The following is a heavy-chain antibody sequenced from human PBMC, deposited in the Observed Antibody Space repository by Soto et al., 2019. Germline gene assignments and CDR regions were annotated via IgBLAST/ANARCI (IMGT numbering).Heavy chain of an antibody. V-gene: IGHV3-30-3*01. Sequence: GWSLRLSCATSGFTFSSYPMHRVRHSPAQWLEWVAVISYDGSNKYYADSVNGRFTISRENSKNTLYLQMNSLRAEDTAVYYCARVGTYYDFWSVSYGMDVWGQGITVTVPS. J-gene: IGHJ6*02. CDR3: ARVGTYYDFWSVSYGMDV. CDR1: GFTFSSYP. D-gene: IGHD3-3*01. CDR2: ISYDGSNK.